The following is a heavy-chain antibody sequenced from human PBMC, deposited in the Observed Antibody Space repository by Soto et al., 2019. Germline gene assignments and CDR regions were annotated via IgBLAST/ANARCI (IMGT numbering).Heavy chain of an antibody. V-gene: IGHV2-5*01. D-gene: IGHD3-10*01. Sequence: SGPTLVKPTQTLTLTCTFSGFSLSTSGVGVGWIRQPPGKALEWLALIYWNDDKRYSPSLKSRLTITKDTSKNQVVLTMTNMDPVDTATYYCAHRRGFGKVEGNYWFDPWGQGTLVTVSS. CDR2: IYWNDDK. CDR3: AHRRGFGKVEGNYWFDP. J-gene: IGHJ5*02. CDR1: GFSLSTSGVG.